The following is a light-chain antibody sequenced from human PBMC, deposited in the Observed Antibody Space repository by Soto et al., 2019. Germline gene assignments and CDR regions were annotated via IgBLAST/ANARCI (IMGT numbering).Light chain of an antibody. CDR1: QSLRRQY. Sequence: EIVMTQSPGTLSLSPGERVTLTCRASQSLRRQYLAWYQQKPGQAPRLFIYRASNRANGIPDRFSVSGSGTDLTLTLSRLEPEAIALYDCQHYGGSPLITFGQGTRLEIK. J-gene: IGKJ5*01. CDR3: QHYGGSPLIT. V-gene: IGKV3-20*01. CDR2: RAS.